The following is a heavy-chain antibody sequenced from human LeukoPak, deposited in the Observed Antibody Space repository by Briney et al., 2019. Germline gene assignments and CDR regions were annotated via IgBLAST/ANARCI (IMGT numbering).Heavy chain of an antibody. CDR1: GVSFSDYL. CDR2: ISHSGST. Sequence: SETLSLTCVVYGVSFSDYLWSWIRQPPGKGLEWIGEISHSGSTNYNPSLKSRVTVSVDTSKNQFALKLSSVTAADTAVYYCARGALLWFGAKMEYYFDYWGQGTPLTVSS. J-gene: IGHJ4*02. V-gene: IGHV4-34*01. CDR3: ARGALLWFGAKMEYYFDY. D-gene: IGHD3-10*01.